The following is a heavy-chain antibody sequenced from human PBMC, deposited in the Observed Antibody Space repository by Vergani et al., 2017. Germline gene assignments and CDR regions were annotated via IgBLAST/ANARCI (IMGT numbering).Heavy chain of an antibody. CDR1: GFTFTNFA. D-gene: IGHD3/OR15-3a*01. V-gene: IGHV3-15*01. J-gene: IGHJ4*02. CDR3: TTDGHDYDYWTDA. CDR2: IKSKTDGGTT. Sequence: EVQLLESGGNLVQPGGSLRLSCAASGFTFTNFAMTWVRQAPGEGLEWVGRIKSKTDGGTTDYAAPVKGRFTISRDDSKNTLYLQMNSLKTEDTAVYYCTTDGHDYDYWTDAWGQGTLVTVSS.